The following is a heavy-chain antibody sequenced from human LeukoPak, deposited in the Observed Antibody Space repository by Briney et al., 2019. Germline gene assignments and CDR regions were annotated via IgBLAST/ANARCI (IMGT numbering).Heavy chain of an antibody. CDR1: GGSFSGYY. D-gene: IGHD3-3*01. Sequence: SETLSLTCAVYGGSFSGYYWSWIRQPPGKGLEWIGEINHSGSTNYNPSLKSRVTISVDTSKNQFSLKLSSVTAADTAVYYCARGQSYYDFWSGYYYWGQGTLVTVSS. J-gene: IGHJ4*02. V-gene: IGHV4-34*01. CDR3: ARGQSYYDFWSGYYY. CDR2: INHSGST.